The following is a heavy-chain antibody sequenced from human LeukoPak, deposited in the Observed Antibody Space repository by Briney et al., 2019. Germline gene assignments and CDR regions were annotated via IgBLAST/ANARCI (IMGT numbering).Heavy chain of an antibody. V-gene: IGHV3-21*04. Sequence: GGSLRLSCAASGFTFSSYSMNWVRQAPGKGLEWVSSISSSSSYIYYADSVKGRFTISRDNSKNMLYLQMNSLRAEDTAVYHCAREDGYNAPFDYWGQGTPVTVSS. D-gene: IGHD5-24*01. CDR3: AREDGYNAPFDY. CDR1: GFTFSSYS. CDR2: ISSSSSYI. J-gene: IGHJ4*02.